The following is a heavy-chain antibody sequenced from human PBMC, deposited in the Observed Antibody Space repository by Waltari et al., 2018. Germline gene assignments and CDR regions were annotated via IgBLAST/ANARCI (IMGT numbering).Heavy chain of an antibody. CDR3: ARRQGGSRRVGFDY. J-gene: IGHJ4*02. D-gene: IGHD2-15*01. Sequence: QLQLQESGPGLVKPSETLSLTCTVSGGSISSSSYYWGWIRQPPGKGLEWIGSIYYSGSTYYNPALKSRVTISVDTSKNQFSLKLSSVTAADTAVYYCARRQGGSRRVGFDYWGQGTLVTVSS. V-gene: IGHV4-39*01. CDR1: GGSISSSSYY. CDR2: IYYSGST.